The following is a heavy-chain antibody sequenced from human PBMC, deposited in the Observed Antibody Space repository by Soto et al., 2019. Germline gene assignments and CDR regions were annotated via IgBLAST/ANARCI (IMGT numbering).Heavy chain of an antibody. CDR1: GFTFSDYA. J-gene: IGHJ3*01. CDR2: IRGSGVGT. D-gene: IGHD4-17*01. V-gene: IGHV3-23*01. CDR3: ARDPNGDYVGAFDG. Sequence: RVSCVASGFTFSDYAMTWVRQAPGKGLEWVSSIRGSGVGTTYADSVRGRFTILRDNSKNTLYLQMNSLRAEDTAVYYCARDPNGDYVGAFDGWGQGTMVTVSS.